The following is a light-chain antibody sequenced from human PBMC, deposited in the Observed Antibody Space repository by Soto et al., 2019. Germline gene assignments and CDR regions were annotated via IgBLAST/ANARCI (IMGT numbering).Light chain of an antibody. CDR2: EVI. V-gene: IGLV2-14*03. J-gene: IGLJ1*01. CDR1: SSDIGAHNF. CDR3: NSYTTSNTFV. Sequence: QSDLTHPASVSGTPGQAITVSCSGTSSDIGAHNFVSWYQQHPGKAPKLIIYEVINRPSGVSDRFSGSKSGNTASLTISGLQSEDEADYYCNSYTTSNTFVFGSGTKVTVL.